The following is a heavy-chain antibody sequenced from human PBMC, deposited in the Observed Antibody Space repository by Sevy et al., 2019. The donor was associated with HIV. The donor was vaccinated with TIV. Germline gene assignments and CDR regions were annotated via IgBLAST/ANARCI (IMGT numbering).Heavy chain of an antibody. CDR3: ARDRGGYSPPYYMDV. V-gene: IGHV4-4*07. D-gene: IGHD5-18*01. CDR1: GGSISSYY. J-gene: IGHJ6*03. CDR2: INTSGST. Sequence: SETLSLTCTVSGGSISSYYWSWIRQPAGKGLEWIGRINTSGSTNYNPSLKSRVTMSVDTSKNQFSLKLSSVTAADTAVYYCARDRGGYSPPYYMDVWGKGTTVTVSS.